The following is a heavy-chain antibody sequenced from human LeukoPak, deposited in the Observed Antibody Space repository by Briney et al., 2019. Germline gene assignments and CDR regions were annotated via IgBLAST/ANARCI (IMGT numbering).Heavy chain of an antibody. J-gene: IGHJ4*02. V-gene: IGHV1-3*01. CDR1: GYTFTSYA. CDR3: ARVPYYYGSGSSGDY. Sequence: ASVKVSCKASGYTFTSYAMHWVRQAPGQRLEWMGWINAGNGNTKYSQKFQGRVTITRDTAASTAYMDLSRLRSEDTAVYYCARVPYYYGSGSSGDYWGPGTPVTVSS. D-gene: IGHD3-10*01. CDR2: INAGNGNT.